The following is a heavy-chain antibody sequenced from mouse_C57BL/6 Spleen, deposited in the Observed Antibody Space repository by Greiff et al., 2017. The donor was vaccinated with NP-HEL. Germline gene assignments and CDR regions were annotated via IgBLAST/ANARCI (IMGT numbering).Heavy chain of an antibody. CDR2: ISSGGDYI. V-gene: IGHV5-9-1*02. J-gene: IGHJ1*03. CDR3: TSGALLTGYFDV. Sequence: EVKLMESGEGLVKPGGSLKLSCAASGFTFSSYAMSWVRQTPEKRLEWVAYISSGGDYIYYADTVKGRFTISRDNARNTLYLQMSSLKSEDTAMYYCTSGALLTGYFDVWGTGTTVTVSS. D-gene: IGHD1-1*01. CDR1: GFTFSSYA.